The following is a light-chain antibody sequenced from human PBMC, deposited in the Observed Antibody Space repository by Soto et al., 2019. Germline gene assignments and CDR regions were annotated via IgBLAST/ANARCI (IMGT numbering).Light chain of an antibody. Sequence: DLQMTQSPSSLSASVGDRVTITCRASQSISSXXXXYXQXXGXAPKLLIYAASSLQSGVPSRFSGSGSGTDFTLTISSLQPEDFATYSCQQSYSSPRTFGQGTNVEIK. CDR1: QSISSX. CDR3: QQSYSSPRT. J-gene: IGKJ1*01. CDR2: AAS. V-gene: IGKV1-39*01.